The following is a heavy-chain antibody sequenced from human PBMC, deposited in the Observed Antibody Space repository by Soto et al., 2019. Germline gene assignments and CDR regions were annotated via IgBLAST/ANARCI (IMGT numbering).Heavy chain of an antibody. V-gene: IGHV5-51*01. J-gene: IGHJ4*02. D-gene: IGHD2-21*02. CDR1: GYSFTSYW. CDR3: ARQGNHYNHYCGGDCYSGAFDY. CDR2: IYPGDCDT. Sequence: EVQLVQSGAEVKKPGESLKISCKGSGYSFTSYWIGWVRQMPGKGLEWMGSIYPGDCDTRYSPSFQGQVTISADKSISTAYLQWSSLKASDTAMYYCARQGNHYNHYCGGDCYSGAFDYWGQGPLVTVSS.